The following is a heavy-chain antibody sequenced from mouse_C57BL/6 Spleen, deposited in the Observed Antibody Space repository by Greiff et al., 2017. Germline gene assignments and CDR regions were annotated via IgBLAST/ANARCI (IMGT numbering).Heavy chain of an antibody. J-gene: IGHJ1*03. D-gene: IGHD1-1*01. Sequence: EVKLVESGGGLVKPGGSLKLSCAASGFTFSSYAMSWVRQTPEKRLEWVATISDGGSYTYYPDNVKGRFTISRDNAKNNLYLQMSHLKAEDTAMYYCAREPYYYGSSSYWYFDVWGTETTVTVSS. CDR1: GFTFSSYA. CDR2: ISDGGSYT. V-gene: IGHV5-4*01. CDR3: AREPYYYGSSSYWYFDV.